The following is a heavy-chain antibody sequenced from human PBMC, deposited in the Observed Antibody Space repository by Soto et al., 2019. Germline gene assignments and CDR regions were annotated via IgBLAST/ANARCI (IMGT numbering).Heavy chain of an antibody. V-gene: IGHV4-34*01. J-gene: IGHJ3*02. Sequence: SETLSLTCAVYGGSFSGYYWSWIRQPPGKGLEWIGEINHSGSTNYNPSLKSRVTISVDTSKNQFSLKLSSVTAADTAVYYCARARYSYGERAFDIWGQGTMVTVSS. CDR1: GGSFSGYY. CDR2: INHSGST. CDR3: ARARYSYGERAFDI. D-gene: IGHD5-18*01.